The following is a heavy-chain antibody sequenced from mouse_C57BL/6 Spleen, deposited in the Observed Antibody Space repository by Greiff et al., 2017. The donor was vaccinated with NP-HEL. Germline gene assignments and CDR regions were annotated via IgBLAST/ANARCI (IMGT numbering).Heavy chain of an antibody. CDR2: IYPGDGDT. V-gene: IGHV1-82*01. D-gene: IGHD1-2*01. CDR3: ARTAGDWYFDV. Sequence: VKLQESGPELVKPGASVKISCKASGYAFSSSWMNWVKQRPGKGLEWIGRIYPGDGDTNYNGKFKGKATLTADKSSSTAYMQLSSLTSEDSAVYFCARTAGDWYFDVWGTGTTVTVSS. J-gene: IGHJ1*03. CDR1: GYAFSSSW.